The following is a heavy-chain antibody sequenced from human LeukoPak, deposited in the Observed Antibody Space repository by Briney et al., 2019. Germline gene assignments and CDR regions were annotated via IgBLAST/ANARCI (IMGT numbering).Heavy chain of an antibody. CDR1: GYTFTGYY. CDR2: INPDSGGT. Sequence: ASVKVSCKASGYTFTGYYMHWVRQAPGQGLEWMGWINPDSGGTNYAQKFQGRVTMTRDTSITTAYMELNRLRSDDTAVYYCARDTAMVTYWFDPWGQGTLVTVSS. J-gene: IGHJ5*02. CDR3: ARDTAMVTYWFDP. D-gene: IGHD5-18*01. V-gene: IGHV1-2*02.